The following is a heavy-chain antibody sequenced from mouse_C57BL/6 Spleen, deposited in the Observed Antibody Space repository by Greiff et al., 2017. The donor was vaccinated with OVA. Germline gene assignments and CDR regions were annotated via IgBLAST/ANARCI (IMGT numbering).Heavy chain of an antibody. V-gene: IGHV1-80*01. CDR2: IYPGDGDT. J-gene: IGHJ1*03. CDR3: ARCNGSSYWYFDV. Sequence: VQLQQSGAELVKPGASVKISCKASGYAFSSYWMNWVKQRPGKGLEWIGQIYPGDGDTNYNGKFKGKATLTADKSSSTAYMQLSSLTSEDSAVYFCARCNGSSYWYFDVWGTGTTVTVSS. CDR1: GYAFSSYW. D-gene: IGHD1-1*01.